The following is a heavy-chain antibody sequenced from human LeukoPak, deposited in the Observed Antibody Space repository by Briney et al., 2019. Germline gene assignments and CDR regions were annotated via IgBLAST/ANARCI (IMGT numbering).Heavy chain of an antibody. CDR2: IYYSGST. J-gene: IGHJ3*02. D-gene: IGHD2-2*02. CDR3: ASYCSSTSCYTGAFDI. Sequence: PSETLSLTCTVSGGSISSHYWSWIRQPPGKGLEWIGYIYYSGSTNYNPSLKSRVTISVDTSKNQFSLKLSSVTAADTAVYYCASYCSSTSCYTGAFDIWGQGTMVTVSS. CDR1: GGSISSHY. V-gene: IGHV4-59*11.